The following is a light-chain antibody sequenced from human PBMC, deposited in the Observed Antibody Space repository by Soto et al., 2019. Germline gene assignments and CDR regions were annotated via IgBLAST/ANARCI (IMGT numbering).Light chain of an antibody. CDR2: DAS. V-gene: IGKV1-5*01. CDR1: QSISNW. CDR3: QQYNSYSL. J-gene: IGKJ2*01. Sequence: DLQMTQSPSTLSASVGDRVTITCRASQSISNWLAWYQQKPGKAPKLLIYDASSLESGVPSRFSGRGSGTEFSLTISSLQPDDFATYYCQQYNSYSLFGQGTKLEIK.